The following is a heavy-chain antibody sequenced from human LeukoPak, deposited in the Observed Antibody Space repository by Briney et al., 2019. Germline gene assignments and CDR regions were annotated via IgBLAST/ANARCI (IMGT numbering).Heavy chain of an antibody. CDR3: TNYGGNKNY. Sequence: SGGSLRLSCAASGFTFSGSAMHWVRQASGKGLEWVGRIRSKANSYATAYAASVKGRFTISRDDSKNTAYLQMNSLKTEDTAVYYCTNYGGNKNYWGQGTLVTVSS. V-gene: IGHV3-73*01. J-gene: IGHJ4*02. D-gene: IGHD4-23*01. CDR2: IRSKANSYAT. CDR1: GFTFSGSA.